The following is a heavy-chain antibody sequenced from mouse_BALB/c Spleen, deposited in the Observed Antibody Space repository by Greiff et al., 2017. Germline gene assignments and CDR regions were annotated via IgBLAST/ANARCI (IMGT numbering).Heavy chain of an antibody. Sequence: EVQLVESGGGLVKPGGSLKLSCAASGFTFSSYAMSWVRQTPEKRLEWVASISSGGSTYYPDSVKGRFTISRDNARNILYLQMSSLRSEDTAMYYCARGNYGSSPFDYWGQGTTLTVSS. CDR3: ARGNYGSSPFDY. V-gene: IGHV5-6-5*01. CDR1: GFTFSSYA. J-gene: IGHJ2*01. D-gene: IGHD1-1*01. CDR2: ISSGGST.